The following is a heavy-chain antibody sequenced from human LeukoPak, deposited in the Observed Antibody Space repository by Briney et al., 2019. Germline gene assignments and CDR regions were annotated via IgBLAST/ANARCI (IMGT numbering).Heavy chain of an antibody. CDR1: GYTFTGYY. CDR2: INPNSGGT. D-gene: IGHD4-23*01. CDR3: ARGDYGGNSEFDY. J-gene: IGHJ4*02. V-gene: IGHV1-2*02. Sequence: ASVKVSCKASGYTFTGYYMHWVRQAPGQGLEWMGWINPNSGGTSYAQKFQGRVTMTRDTSISTAYMELSRLRSDDTAVYYCARGDYGGNSEFDYWGQGTLVTVSS.